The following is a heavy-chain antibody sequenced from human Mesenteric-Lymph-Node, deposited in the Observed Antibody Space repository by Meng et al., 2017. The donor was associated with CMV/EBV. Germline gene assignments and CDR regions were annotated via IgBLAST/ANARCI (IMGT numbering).Heavy chain of an antibody. D-gene: IGHD3-10*01. CDR2: ISSSSSTI. CDR1: GFTFSSYS. V-gene: IGHV3-48*01. CDR3: ARDRGFFGMDV. Sequence: GESLKISCAASGFTFSSYSMNWVRQAPGKGLEWVSYISSSSSTIYYPGSVKGRFTISRENAKNSLYLQMNSLRAGDTAVYYCARDRGFFGMDVWGQGTTVTVSS. J-gene: IGHJ6*02.